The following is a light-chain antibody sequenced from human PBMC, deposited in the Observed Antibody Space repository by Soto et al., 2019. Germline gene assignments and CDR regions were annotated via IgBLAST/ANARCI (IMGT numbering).Light chain of an antibody. Sequence: EIVMTQSPATLSVSPGERATLSCRASQSVSSNLAWYQQKPGQAPRLIIYGASTRATSIPARFSGSGSETEFTLTLSSLQSEDFAVYYCQQYNNWPALTFGGGTKVEIK. CDR1: QSVSSN. CDR3: QQYNNWPALT. CDR2: GAS. V-gene: IGKV3-15*01. J-gene: IGKJ4*01.